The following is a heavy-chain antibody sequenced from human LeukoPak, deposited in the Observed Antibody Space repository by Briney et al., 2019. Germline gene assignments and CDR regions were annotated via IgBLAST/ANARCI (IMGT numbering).Heavy chain of an antibody. D-gene: IGHD3-9*01. J-gene: IGHJ4*02. CDR3: ARDSSRRPQIYDIATSFSTDF. Sequence: ASVTVSCKASGYTFTDYYIHWVRQAPGQGLEWMGVINPKIGGTNYAQSFQGRVSMTRDTSITTAYMELRTVTSDDTAVYYCARDSSRRPQIYDIATSFSTDFWGQGTLVTVSS. CDR2: INPKIGGT. V-gene: IGHV1-2*02. CDR1: GYTFTDYY.